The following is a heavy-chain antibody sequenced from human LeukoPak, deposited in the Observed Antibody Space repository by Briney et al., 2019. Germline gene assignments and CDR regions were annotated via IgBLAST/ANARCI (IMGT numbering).Heavy chain of an antibody. V-gene: IGHV1-18*01. CDR1: GHTFTSYI. J-gene: IGHJ3*02. Sequence: ASVKVSCKASGHTFTSYIISWVRQAPGQGLEWMGWINAYNGNTDYAQRVQGRVTMTTDTSTSTAYMELSSLRSEDTAVYYCARVTRLYYYDSSSDAFDIWGQGTKVTVSS. CDR2: INAYNGNT. D-gene: IGHD3-22*01. CDR3: ARVTRLYYYDSSSDAFDI.